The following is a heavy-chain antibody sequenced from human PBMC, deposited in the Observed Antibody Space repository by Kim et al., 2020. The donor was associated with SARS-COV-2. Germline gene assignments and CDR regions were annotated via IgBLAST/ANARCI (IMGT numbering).Heavy chain of an antibody. CDR2: IYYSGST. J-gene: IGHJ6*02. V-gene: IGHV4-59*01. CDR3: ARHCSSTSCYEAQTLYYYCYGMDV. D-gene: IGHD2-2*01. CDR1: GGSISSYY. Sequence: SETLSLTCTVSGGSISSYYWSWIRQPPGKGLEWIGYIYYSGSTNYNPSLKSRVTISVDTSKNQFSLKLSSVTAADTAVYYCARHCSSTSCYEAQTLYYYCYGMDVWGQGTTGTVSS.